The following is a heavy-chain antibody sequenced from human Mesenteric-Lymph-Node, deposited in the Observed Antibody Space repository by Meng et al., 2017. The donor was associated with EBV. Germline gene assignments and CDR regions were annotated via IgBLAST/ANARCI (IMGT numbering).Heavy chain of an antibody. Sequence: VQVQEWGAGLWKPSETLFLIWPVHGESFSDHYWSWIRQPPGKGPQWIGEMNHDGRANYNPSLKSRVTMSVDTSKNQLSLKLSSVTAADTAIYYCARLVVDPIDNWFDPWGQGTLVTVSS. D-gene: IGHD2-15*01. J-gene: IGHJ5*02. V-gene: IGHV4-34*01. CDR1: GESFSDHY. CDR2: MNHDGRA. CDR3: ARLVVDPIDNWFDP.